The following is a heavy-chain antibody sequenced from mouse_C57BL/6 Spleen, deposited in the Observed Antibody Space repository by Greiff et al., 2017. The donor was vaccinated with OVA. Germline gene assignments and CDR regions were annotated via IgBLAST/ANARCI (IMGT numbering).Heavy chain of an antibody. CDR2: ISGGGGNT. V-gene: IGHV5-9*01. CDR3: ARHKETGSYYYAMDY. D-gene: IGHD4-1*01. J-gene: IGHJ4*01. CDR1: GFTFSSYT. Sequence: EVKLMESGGGLVKPGGSLKLSCAASGFTFSSYTMSWVRQTPEKRLEWVATISGGGGNTYYPDSVKGRFTISRDNAKNTLYLQMSSLRSEDTALYYCARHKETGSYYYAMDYWGQGTSVTVSS.